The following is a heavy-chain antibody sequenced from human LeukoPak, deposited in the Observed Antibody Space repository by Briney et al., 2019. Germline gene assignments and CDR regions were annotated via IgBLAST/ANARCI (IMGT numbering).Heavy chain of an antibody. D-gene: IGHD3-22*01. V-gene: IGHV3-48*01. CDR1: GFTFSSYS. J-gene: IGHJ3*02. CDR2: ISSSSSTI. Sequence: TGGSLRLSCAASGFTFSSYSMDWVCQAPGKGLEGVSYISSSSSTIYYADSVKGRFTISRDNAKNSLYLQMNSLRAEDTAVYYCARDHHRRLYDSQARDTFDIWGQGTMVTVSS. CDR3: ARDHHRRLYDSQARDTFDI.